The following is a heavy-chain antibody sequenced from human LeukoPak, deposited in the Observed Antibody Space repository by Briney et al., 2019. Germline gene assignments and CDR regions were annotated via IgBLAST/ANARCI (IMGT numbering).Heavy chain of an antibody. CDR1: GYTFTSYD. J-gene: IGHJ4*02. CDR2: MSPNSGNT. Sequence: RASVKVSCKASGYTFTSYDINWVRQATGQGLEWMGWMSPNSGNTGYAQKFQGRVTITRNTSISTAYMELSSLRSEDTAVYYCATGYGDFRVEGRYFYSWGQGTLVTVSS. CDR3: ATGYGDFRVEGRYFYS. D-gene: IGHD4-17*01. V-gene: IGHV1-8*01.